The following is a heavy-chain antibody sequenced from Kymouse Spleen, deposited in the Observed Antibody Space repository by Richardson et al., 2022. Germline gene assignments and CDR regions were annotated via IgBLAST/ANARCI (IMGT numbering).Heavy chain of an antibody. CDR3: ARQGVTMVRGVIRLWYYYGMDV. V-gene: IGHV4-39*01. CDR2: IYYSGST. CDR1: GGSISSSSYY. Sequence: QLQLQESGPGLVKPSETLSLTCTVSGGSISSSSYYWGWIRQPPGKGLEWIGSIYYSGSTYYNPSLKSRVTISVDTSKNQFSLKLSSVTAADTAVYYCARQGVTMVRGVIRLWYYYGMDVWGQGTTVTVSS. D-gene: IGHD3-10*01. J-gene: IGHJ6*02.